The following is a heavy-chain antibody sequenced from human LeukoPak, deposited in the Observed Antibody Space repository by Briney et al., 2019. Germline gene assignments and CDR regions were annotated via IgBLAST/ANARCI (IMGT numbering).Heavy chain of an antibody. CDR3: ARGGGPRYYDSSGYYSPKQPPYGMDV. CDR2: TNSDGSGT. D-gene: IGHD3-22*01. J-gene: IGHJ6*02. Sequence: GSLRLSCAASGFTFSSYWMYWVRQAPGKGLVWVSRTNSDGSGTNYADSVRGRFTISRDNSKNTLYLQMNSLRAEDTAVYYCARGGGPRYYDSSGYYSPKQPPYGMDVWGQGTTVTVSS. V-gene: IGHV3-74*01. CDR1: GFTFSSYW.